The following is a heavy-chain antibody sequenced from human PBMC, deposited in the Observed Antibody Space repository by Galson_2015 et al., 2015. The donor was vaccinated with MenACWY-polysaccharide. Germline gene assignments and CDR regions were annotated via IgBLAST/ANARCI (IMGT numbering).Heavy chain of an antibody. CDR2: MNPNSGNT. V-gene: IGHV1-8*01. CDR3: TRIIARKHTFVDS. Sequence: TNYDINWVRQATGQGLEWMGWMNPNSGNTGYAQKFQGRVTMTSSSAMTTAYMELSSLRSEDTAVYYCTRIIARKHTFVDSWGQGTLVSVS. J-gene: IGHJ4*02. D-gene: IGHD2-21*01. CDR1: TNYD.